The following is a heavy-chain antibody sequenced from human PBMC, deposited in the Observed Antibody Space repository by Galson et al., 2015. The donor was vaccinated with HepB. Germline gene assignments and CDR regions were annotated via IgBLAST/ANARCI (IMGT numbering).Heavy chain of an antibody. CDR3: AKYYDILTGSIDY. CDR2: ISYDGSNK. Sequence: MHWVRQAPGKGLEWVAVISYDGSNKYYADSVKGRFTISRDNSKNTLYLQMNSLRAEDTAVYYCAKYYDILTGSIDYWGQGTLVTVSS. D-gene: IGHD3-9*01. J-gene: IGHJ4*02. V-gene: IGHV3-30*18.